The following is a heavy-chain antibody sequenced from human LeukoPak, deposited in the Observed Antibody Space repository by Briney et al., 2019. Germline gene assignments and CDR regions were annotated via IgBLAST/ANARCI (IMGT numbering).Heavy chain of an antibody. CDR2: IRSKAYGGTT. V-gene: IGHV3-49*04. CDR1: GFTFGDYA. Sequence: GRSLRLSCTASGFTFGDYAMSWVRQAPGKGLEWVGFIRSKAYGGTTEYAASVKGRFTISRDDSKSIAYLQMNSLKTEDTAVYYCTTPPDADSSWYAKGFDHWGQGTLVTVSS. CDR3: TTPPDADSSWYAKGFDH. D-gene: IGHD6-13*01. J-gene: IGHJ4*02.